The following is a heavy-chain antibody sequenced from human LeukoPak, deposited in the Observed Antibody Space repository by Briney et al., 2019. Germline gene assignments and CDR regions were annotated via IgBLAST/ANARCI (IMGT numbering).Heavy chain of an antibody. D-gene: IGHD3-22*01. CDR3: ARDLQNNYDSSGYYFDY. Sequence: GGSLRLSCAASGFTFSDYYMSWIRQAPGKGLEWVSYISSSGSTICYADSVKGRFTISRDNAKNSLYPQMNSLRAEDTAVYYCARDLQNNYDSSGYYFDYWGQGTLVTVSS. CDR1: GFTFSDYY. J-gene: IGHJ4*02. CDR2: ISSSGSTI. V-gene: IGHV3-11*04.